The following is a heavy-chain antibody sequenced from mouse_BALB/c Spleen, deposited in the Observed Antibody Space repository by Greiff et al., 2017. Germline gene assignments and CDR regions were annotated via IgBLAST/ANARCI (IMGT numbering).Heavy chain of an antibody. CDR2: ISSGGST. V-gene: IGHV5-6-5*01. D-gene: IGHD2-3*01. CDR1: GFTFSSYA. Sequence: EVKLVESGGGLVKPGGSLKLSCAASGFTFSSYAMSWVRQTPEKRLEWVASISSGGSTYYPDSVKGRFTISRDNARNILYLQMSSLRSEDTAMYYCARGDGYYVAYWGQGTSVTVSS. J-gene: IGHJ4*01. CDR3: ARGDGYYVAY.